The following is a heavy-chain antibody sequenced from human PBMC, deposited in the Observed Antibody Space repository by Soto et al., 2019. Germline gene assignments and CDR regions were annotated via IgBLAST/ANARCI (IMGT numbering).Heavy chain of an antibody. CDR1: GFTFSSYE. CDR3: ARDMTTVNDYYYYGMDV. CDR2: ISSSGNTI. D-gene: IGHD4-17*01. Sequence: GGSLKLSCAASGFTFSSYEMTWVRKAPGKGLEWVSYISSSGNTIYYADSVKGRFTISRDNAKNSLYLQMNSLRAEDTAVYYCARDMTTVNDYYYYGMDVWGQGTTVTVSS. V-gene: IGHV3-48*03. J-gene: IGHJ6*02.